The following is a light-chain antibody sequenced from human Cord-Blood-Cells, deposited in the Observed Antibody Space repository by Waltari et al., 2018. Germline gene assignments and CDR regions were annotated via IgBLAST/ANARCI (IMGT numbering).Light chain of an antibody. CDR1: QSLVHSDGNTY. J-gene: IGKJ2*01. V-gene: IGKV2-30*02. CDR2: KVS. CDR3: MQGTHWPPNYLYT. Sequence: DVVMTQSPLSLPVTLGQPASISCRSSQSLVHSDGNTYLNWFQQRPGQSPRRLIYKVSNRDSRVPDGFRGRGSGTDFTLKISRIEAEDVGVYYCMQGTHWPPNYLYTFGQGTKLEIK.